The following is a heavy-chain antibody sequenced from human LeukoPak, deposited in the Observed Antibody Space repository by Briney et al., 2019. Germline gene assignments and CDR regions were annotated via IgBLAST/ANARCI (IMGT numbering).Heavy chain of an antibody. CDR3: ARDGNWSPCEY. D-gene: IGHD1-1*01. Sequence: GGSLRLSCAASGFTFSSYSMNWVRQAPGRGLEWVSYITSSSSTIYYADSVKGRFTISRDNAKNSLYLQMHNLRAEDTAVYYCARDGNWSPCEYWGQGTLVAVSS. CDR2: ITSSSSTI. J-gene: IGHJ4*02. CDR1: GFTFSSYS. V-gene: IGHV3-48*01.